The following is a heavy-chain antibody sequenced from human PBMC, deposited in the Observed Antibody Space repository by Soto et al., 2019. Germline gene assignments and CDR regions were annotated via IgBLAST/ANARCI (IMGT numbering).Heavy chain of an antibody. V-gene: IGHV1-46*01. CDR1: GYTFTCDY. Sequence: ASVMVPFNASGYTFTCDYMHWVRQAPGQGLECIGIINPSGGSTSYAQNFQGRVTMTRDTSTSTVYMELSSLRSEDTAVYYCARVLLLGDSLSHNYWGHGTLDNVST. CDR3: ARVLLLGDSLSHNY. CDR2: INPSGGST. J-gene: IGHJ4*01. D-gene: IGHD6-6*01.